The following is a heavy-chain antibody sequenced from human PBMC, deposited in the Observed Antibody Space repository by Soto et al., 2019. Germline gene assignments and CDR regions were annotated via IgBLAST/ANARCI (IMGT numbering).Heavy chain of an antibody. J-gene: IGHJ5*02. D-gene: IGHD2-2*01. Sequence: PSETLSLTCAVYGGSFSGYYWSWIRQPPGKGLERIGEINHSGNTNYNPSLKSRVTISVDTSKNQFSMKMSTVTAADTAVYYCARGRRGQLRLVWFDPWGQGTLVTVSS. CDR2: INHSGNT. CDR1: GGSFSGYY. CDR3: ARGRRGQLRLVWFDP. V-gene: IGHV4-34*01.